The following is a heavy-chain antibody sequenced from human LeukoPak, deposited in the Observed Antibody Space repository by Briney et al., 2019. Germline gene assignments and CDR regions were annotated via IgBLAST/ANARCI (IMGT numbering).Heavy chain of an antibody. Sequence: GGSLRLSCAASGFTFSSYGMHWVRQAPGKGLEWVAVIWYGGSNKYYADSVKGRFTISRDNSKNTLYLQMNSLRAEDTAVYYCAKDRGYSGSYLGDAFDIWGQGTMVTVSS. CDR2: IWYGGSNK. D-gene: IGHD1-26*01. J-gene: IGHJ3*02. CDR1: GFTFSSYG. V-gene: IGHV3-30*02. CDR3: AKDRGYSGSYLGDAFDI.